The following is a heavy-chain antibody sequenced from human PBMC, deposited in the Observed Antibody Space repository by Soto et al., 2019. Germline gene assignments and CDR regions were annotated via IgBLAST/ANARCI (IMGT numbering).Heavy chain of an antibody. CDR2: TYYRSKWYN. V-gene: IGHV6-1*01. CDR3: ARVNWNLGYYGMDV. D-gene: IGHD1-7*01. Sequence: SQTLSLTCVISGDSVSSNSAAWNWIRQSPSRGLEWLGRTYYRSKWYNDYAVSVKSRITINPDTSKNQFSLQLNSVTPEDTAVYYCARVNWNLGYYGMDVWGQGPRSPSP. CDR1: GDSVSSNSAA. J-gene: IGHJ6*02.